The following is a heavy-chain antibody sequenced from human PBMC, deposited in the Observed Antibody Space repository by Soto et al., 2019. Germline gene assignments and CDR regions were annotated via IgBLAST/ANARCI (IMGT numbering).Heavy chain of an antibody. CDR3: ARSQGGSSSLDIYYYYYYGMDV. CDR1: GGTFSTYA. D-gene: IGHD2-15*01. CDR2: VIPIFGTP. V-gene: IGHV1-69*01. Sequence: QVQLVQSGAGVKKPGSSLRVSCKAPGGTFSTYAISWVRRPPGQGLEWLGGVIPIFGTPKYAQKFQGRVTITADESTSTGYMELRSLRSEDTAVYYCARSQGGSSSLDIYYYYYYGMDVWGQGTTVTVSS. J-gene: IGHJ6*02.